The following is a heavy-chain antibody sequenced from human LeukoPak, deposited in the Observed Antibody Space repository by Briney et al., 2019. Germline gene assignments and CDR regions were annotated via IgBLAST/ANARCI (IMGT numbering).Heavy chain of an antibody. D-gene: IGHD2-2*01. Sequence: GGSLRLSCAASGFPFDSFWMHWVRQAPGKGLEWVAVISYDGSNKYYADSVKGRFTISRDNSKNTLYLQMNSRRAEDTAVYYCARAPVPAAIHDWFDPWGQGTLVTVSS. CDR2: ISYDGSNK. J-gene: IGHJ5*02. CDR1: GFPFDSFW. CDR3: ARAPVPAAIHDWFDP. V-gene: IGHV3-30-3*01.